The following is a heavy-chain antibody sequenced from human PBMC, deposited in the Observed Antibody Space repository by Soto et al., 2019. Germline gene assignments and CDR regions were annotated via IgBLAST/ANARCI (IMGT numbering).Heavy chain of an antibody. CDR1: GYGFTSYW. D-gene: IGHD3-22*01. CDR3: DTKQTSGYFNWLDT. CDR2: IFPSDSDT. J-gene: IGHJ5*02. Sequence: GESLKISCRTSGYGFTSYWIAWVRQMPGKGLEWMGIIFPSDSDTGYSPSFQGQVTISADRSTSTVFLQWASLKASDTAVYFCDTKQTSGYFNWLDTWGQGTLVTVSS. V-gene: IGHV5-51*01.